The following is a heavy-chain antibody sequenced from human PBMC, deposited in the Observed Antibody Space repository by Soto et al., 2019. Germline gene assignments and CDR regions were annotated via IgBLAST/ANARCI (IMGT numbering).Heavy chain of an antibody. CDR2: IIPILGIA. J-gene: IGHJ4*02. CDR3: AREYYYDSSGYSQADY. D-gene: IGHD3-22*01. V-gene: IGHV1-69*04. Sequence: SVKVSCKASGGTFSSYTISWVRQAPGQGLEWMGRIIPILGIANYAQKFQGRVTITADKSTSTAYMELSSLRSEDTAVYYCAREYYYDSSGYSQADYWGQGTLVTVSS. CDR1: GGTFSSYT.